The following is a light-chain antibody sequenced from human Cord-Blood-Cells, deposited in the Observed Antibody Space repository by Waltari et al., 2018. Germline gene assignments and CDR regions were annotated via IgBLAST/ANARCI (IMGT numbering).Light chain of an antibody. CDR1: SNAVAHHNT. Sequence: QSALNHPASVSGSPGQSLTIYCTGTSNAVAHHNTHSWYQQHPGKAPHLRIYEGSKRRSGVSNRFSGSKSGNTASLTISGLQAEDEADYYFCSYAGSSTLLFGGGTKLTVL. J-gene: IGLJ3*02. CDR2: EGS. V-gene: IGLV2-23*01. CDR3: CSYAGSSTLL.